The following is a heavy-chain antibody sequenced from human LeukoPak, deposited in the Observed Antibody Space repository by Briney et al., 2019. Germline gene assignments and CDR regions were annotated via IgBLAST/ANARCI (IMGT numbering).Heavy chain of an antibody. CDR1: GGSISSYY. Sequence: SETLSLTCTVSGGSISSYYWSWIRQPPGKGLEWIGYIYYSGSTNYNPSLKSRVTISVDTSKNQFSLKLSSVTAADTAVYYCASSHPLSSSARGNNYFDCWGQGTLVTVSS. J-gene: IGHJ4*02. D-gene: IGHD6-6*01. CDR2: IYYSGST. V-gene: IGHV4-59*01. CDR3: ASSHPLSSSARGNNYFDC.